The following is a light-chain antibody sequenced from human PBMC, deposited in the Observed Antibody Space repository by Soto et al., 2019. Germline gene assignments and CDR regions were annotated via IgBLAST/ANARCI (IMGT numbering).Light chain of an antibody. CDR1: QSISSW. CDR3: QQYHSSPYS. J-gene: IGKJ2*03. V-gene: IGKV1-5*03. Sequence: DIQMTQSPSTLSASVGDRVTITCRASQSISSWLAWYQQKSGRAPNLLIYKASVLESGVPSRFSGRGSGTDFTLTIGSLQPDDFATYYGQQYHSSPYSFGQGTRLEIK. CDR2: KAS.